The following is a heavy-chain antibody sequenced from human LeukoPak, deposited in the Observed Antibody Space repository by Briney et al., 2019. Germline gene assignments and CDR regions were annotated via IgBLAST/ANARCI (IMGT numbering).Heavy chain of an antibody. CDR3: AKQGVAARQGGQDY. CDR2: IRYDGGNK. D-gene: IGHD6-6*01. V-gene: IGHV3-30*02. Sequence: GGSLRLSCAASGFTFSSYGMHWVRQAPGKGLEWVAFIRYDGGNKYYADSVKGRFTVSRDNSKNTLYLQMNSLRAEDTAVYYCAKQGVAARQGGQDYWGQGTLVTVSS. CDR1: GFTFSSYG. J-gene: IGHJ4*02.